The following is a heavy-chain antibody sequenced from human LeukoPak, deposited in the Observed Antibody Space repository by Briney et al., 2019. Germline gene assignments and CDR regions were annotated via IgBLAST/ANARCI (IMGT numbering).Heavy chain of an antibody. CDR3: AKDGSGNWYFDL. Sequence: PGGSLRLSCAASGFTFSSYSMNWVRQAPGKGLEWVSSISSSSSYIYYADSVKGRFTISRDNSKNSLYLQMNSLRTEDTALYYCAKDGSGNWYFDLWGRGTLVTVSS. CDR2: ISSSSSYI. CDR1: GFTFSSYS. V-gene: IGHV3-21*04. J-gene: IGHJ2*01. D-gene: IGHD3-10*01.